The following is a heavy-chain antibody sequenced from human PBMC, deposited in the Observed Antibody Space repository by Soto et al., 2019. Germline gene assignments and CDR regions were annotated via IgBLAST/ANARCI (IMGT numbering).Heavy chain of an antibody. D-gene: IGHD3-10*01. CDR1: GFTFSSYA. J-gene: IGHJ5*02. Sequence: GGSLRLSCAASGFTFSSYAMSWVRQAPGKGLEWVSAISGSGGSTYYADSVKGRFTISRDNSKNTLYLQMNSLRAEDTAVYYCAKEILNYGSGSRYNWFDPWGQGTMVTVSS. CDR3: AKEILNYGSGSRYNWFDP. CDR2: ISGSGGST. V-gene: IGHV3-23*01.